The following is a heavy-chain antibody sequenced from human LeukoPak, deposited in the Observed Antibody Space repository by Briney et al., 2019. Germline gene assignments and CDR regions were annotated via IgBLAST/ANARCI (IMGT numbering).Heavy chain of an antibody. Sequence: GGSLRLSCAASGFTVSSSHMTWVRQAVGKGLEWVSFIYSGGDTSYADSVKGRFTISRDNSKNTLYLQMNSLRAEDTAVYYCARSTYYDFWSGGGGVDYWGQGTLVTVSS. V-gene: IGHV3-53*01. CDR1: GFTVSSSH. CDR2: IYSGGDT. CDR3: ARSTYYDFWSGGGGVDY. D-gene: IGHD3-3*01. J-gene: IGHJ4*02.